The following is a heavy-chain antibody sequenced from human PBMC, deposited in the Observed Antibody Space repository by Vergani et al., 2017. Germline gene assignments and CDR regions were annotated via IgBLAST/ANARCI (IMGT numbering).Heavy chain of an antibody. CDR1: GYTFTSYA. CDR3: ARASMIAADY. CDR2: INGGNGNT. V-gene: IGHV1-3*01. J-gene: IGHJ4*02. Sequence: QVQLVQSGAEVKKPGASVKVSCKASGYTFTSYAMHWVRQAPGQRLEWMGWINGGNGNTKYSQKFQGRVTITRDTSASTAYMALSSLRSEDTAVYYCARASMIAADYWGQGTLVTVSS. D-gene: IGHD3-22*01.